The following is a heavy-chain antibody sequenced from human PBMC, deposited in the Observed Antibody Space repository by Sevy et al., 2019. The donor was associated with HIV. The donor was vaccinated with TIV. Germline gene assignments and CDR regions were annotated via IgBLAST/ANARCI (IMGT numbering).Heavy chain of an antibody. V-gene: IGHV4-59*11. D-gene: IGHD3-10*01. Sequence: SETLSLTCTVSGGSITSLYWGWIRQPPGKGLEWIANIYSNGNTNYNPSLKSRVTISLDTSKNQFSLRLSSVTAADTAICDCAGVNAGGRGYSWGQGTLVTVSS. CDR1: GGSITSLY. CDR3: AGVNAGGRGYS. CDR2: IYSNGNT. J-gene: IGHJ4*02.